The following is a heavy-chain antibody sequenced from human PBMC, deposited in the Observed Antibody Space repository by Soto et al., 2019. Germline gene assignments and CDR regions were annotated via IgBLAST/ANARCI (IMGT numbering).Heavy chain of an antibody. V-gene: IGHV3-48*01. J-gene: IGHJ4*02. CDR1: GFTFSGHA. D-gene: IGHD4-17*01. Sequence: EVQLVESGGGLVQPGGSLRLSCAASGFTFSGHAMNWVRQAPGKGLEWISYISNTGSSIYYADSVKGRFTISRDNAKNSLYLLMNSLRAEDTAVYYCARDRYSATTVTIFDYWGQGALVTVSS. CDR3: ARDRYSATTVTIFDY. CDR2: ISNTGSSI.